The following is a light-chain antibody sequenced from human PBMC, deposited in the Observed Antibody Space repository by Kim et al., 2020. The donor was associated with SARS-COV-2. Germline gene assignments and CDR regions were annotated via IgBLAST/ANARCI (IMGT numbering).Light chain of an antibody. CDR2: QAS. CDR3: QQYDSYPWT. V-gene: IGKV1-5*03. Sequence: DIQMTQSPSTLSASVGDRVTITCRASQTIDNWLAWYSQTAGKAPKLLIYQASGLESGVPSRFSGSGSGTEFTLTISSLQPEDFATYYCQQYDSYPWTFGQGTKLEIK. J-gene: IGKJ1*01. CDR1: QTIDNW.